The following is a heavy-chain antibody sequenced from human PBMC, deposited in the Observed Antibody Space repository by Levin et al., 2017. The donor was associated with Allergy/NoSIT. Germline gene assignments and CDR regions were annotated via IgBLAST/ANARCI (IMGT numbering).Heavy chain of an antibody. Sequence: GESLKISCAASGFTFSSYAMHWVRQAPGKGLEWVAVISYDGSNKYYADSVKGRFTISRDNSKNTLYLQMNSLRAEDTAVYYCARDSSGVVPAAIHYYYYYGMDVWGQGTTVTVSS. J-gene: IGHJ6*02. CDR2: ISYDGSNK. D-gene: IGHD2-2*01. CDR3: ARDSSGVVPAAIHYYYYYGMDV. V-gene: IGHV3-30*04. CDR1: GFTFSSYA.